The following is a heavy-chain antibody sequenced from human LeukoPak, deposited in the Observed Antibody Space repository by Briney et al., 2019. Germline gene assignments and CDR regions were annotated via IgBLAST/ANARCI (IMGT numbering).Heavy chain of an antibody. CDR3: ARFYTTSQYGSGYMDV. CDR2: IYYTGTT. D-gene: IGHD3-10*01. V-gene: IGHV4-39*01. J-gene: IGHJ6*03. CDR1: GASISSSNSY. Sequence: SETLSLTCTVSGASISSSNSYWGWIRQPPGKGLQWIGSIYYTGTTYYDPSLKSRVTISVDTSKTQFSLKLSSVTAADTAVYYCARFYTTSQYGSGYMDVWGKGTTVTVSS.